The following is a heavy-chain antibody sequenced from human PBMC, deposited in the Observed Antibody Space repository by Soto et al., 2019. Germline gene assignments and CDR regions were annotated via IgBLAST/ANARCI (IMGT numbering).Heavy chain of an antibody. Sequence: GGSLRLSCAASGFTFSSYAMHWVRQAPGKGLEWVAVISYDGSNKYYADSVKGRFTISRDNSKNTLYLQMNSLRAEDTAVYYCARDKKERYCSSTSCYPEPPSRYYYYYYGMDVWGQGTTVTVSS. CDR2: ISYDGSNK. CDR1: GFTFSSYA. J-gene: IGHJ6*02. CDR3: ARDKKERYCSSTSCYPEPPSRYYYYYYGMDV. V-gene: IGHV3-30-3*01. D-gene: IGHD2-2*01.